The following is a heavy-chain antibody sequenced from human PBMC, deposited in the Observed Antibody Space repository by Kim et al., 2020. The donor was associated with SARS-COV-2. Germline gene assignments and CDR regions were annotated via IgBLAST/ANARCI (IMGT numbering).Heavy chain of an antibody. Sequence: GGSLRLSCAASGFTFSSYYMHWIRQATGKGLEWVSSIGTTGGTNYPASAEERFSTSTENNTNTSHFQINNLRTAEDAVVYYSTGGAGLADSGPRGRGT. CDR1: GFTFSSYY. V-gene: IGHV3-13*01. D-gene: IGHD2-15*01. CDR3: TGGAGLADSGP. CDR2: IGTTGGT. J-gene: IGHJ2*01.